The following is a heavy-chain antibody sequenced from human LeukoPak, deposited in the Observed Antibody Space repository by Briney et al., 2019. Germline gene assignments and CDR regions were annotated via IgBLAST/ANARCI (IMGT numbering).Heavy chain of an antibody. D-gene: IGHD4/OR15-4a*01. CDR2: IYHGGST. V-gene: IGHV4-30-2*01. CDR1: GGSISSDGYS. Sequence: SETLSLTCAVSGGSISSDGYSWSWIRQPPGKGLEWIGYIYHGGSTHYNPSLESRVTLSVDRSKNQFSLKLNSVTAADTAVYYCARRQVPTTDFHYWGQGTLVTVSS. J-gene: IGHJ4*02. CDR3: ARRQVPTTDFHY.